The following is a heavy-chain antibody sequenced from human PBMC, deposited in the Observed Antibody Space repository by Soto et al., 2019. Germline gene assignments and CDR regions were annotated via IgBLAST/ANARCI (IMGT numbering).Heavy chain of an antibody. J-gene: IGHJ4*02. CDR3: AREVKNWNYGGTIDY. Sequence: PSETLSLTCTVSGGSISSGGYYWSWIRQNTGKGLEWIGYIYYSGSTYYYPSLKSRVTISVDTSNNQFSLKLSSVTAADTAVYYCAREVKNWNYGGTIDYWGQGTLVTVSS. D-gene: IGHD1-7*01. CDR1: GGSISSGGYY. CDR2: IYYSGST. V-gene: IGHV4-31*03.